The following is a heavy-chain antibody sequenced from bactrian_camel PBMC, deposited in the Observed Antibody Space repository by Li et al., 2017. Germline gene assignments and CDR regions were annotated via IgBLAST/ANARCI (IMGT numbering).Heavy chain of an antibody. CDR2: LTYDGSA. V-gene: IGHV3S53*01. Sequence: HVQLVESGGGTVQPGGSLRLSCTISGGTFGATDMGWYRQAPGNECDLVSSLTYDGSAYYAESVKGRFTISHDNSKNTVYLQMNSLTTEDTAVYYCAADVDNIVVVDSVRPADCFRGKNFNRWGQGTQVTVS. CDR3: AADVDNIVVVDSVRPADCFRGKNFNR. CDR1: GGTFGATD. J-gene: IGHJ4*01. D-gene: IGHD2*01.